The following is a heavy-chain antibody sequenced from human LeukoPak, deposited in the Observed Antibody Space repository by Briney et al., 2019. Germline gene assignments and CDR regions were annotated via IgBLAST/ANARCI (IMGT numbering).Heavy chain of an antibody. CDR3: AKQWVDC. CDR2: ISGSGGST. CDR1: GFSFDSFA. Sequence: GGSLRLSCAASGFSFDSFAMTWVRQAPGKGLEWVSGISGSGGSTYYADSVKGRFTISRDNAQNTLYLQMNTLRAEDTALYYCAKQWVDCWGQGTLVTVSS. J-gene: IGHJ4*02. D-gene: IGHD1-26*01. V-gene: IGHV3-23*01.